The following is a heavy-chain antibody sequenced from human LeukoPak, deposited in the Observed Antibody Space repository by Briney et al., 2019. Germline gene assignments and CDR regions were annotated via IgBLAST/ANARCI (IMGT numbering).Heavy chain of an antibody. D-gene: IGHD3-3*01. V-gene: IGHV4-4*07. Sequence: PSETLSLTCTVSGGSISSYYWSWIRQPAGKGLEWIGRIYTSGSTNYNPSLKSRVTMSVDTSKNQFSLKLSSVTAADTAVYYCARDQRYDFWSGPRMDVWGQGTTVTVSS. CDR2: IYTSGST. CDR1: GGSISSYY. J-gene: IGHJ6*02. CDR3: ARDQRYDFWSGPRMDV.